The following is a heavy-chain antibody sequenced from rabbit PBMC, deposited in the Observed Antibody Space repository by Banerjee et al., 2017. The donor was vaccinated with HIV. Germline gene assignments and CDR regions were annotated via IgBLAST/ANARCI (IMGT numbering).Heavy chain of an antibody. CDR1: GFDLSNYY. V-gene: IGHV1S7*01. D-gene: IGHD1-1*01. CDR2: IYAGKGTT. Sequence: QLVESGGGLVQPGGSLTLSCKASGFDLSNYYMSWVRQAPGKGLEWIGIIYAGKGTTDYANWVNGRFTISSDNAQNTVDLQMNSLTAADTATYFCARGTPYYFVWGPGTLVTVS. J-gene: IGHJ4*01. CDR3: ARGTPYYFV.